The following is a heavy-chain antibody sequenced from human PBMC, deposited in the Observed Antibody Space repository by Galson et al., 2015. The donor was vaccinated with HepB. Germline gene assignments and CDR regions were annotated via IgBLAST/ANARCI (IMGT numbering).Heavy chain of an antibody. J-gene: IGHJ3*02. D-gene: IGHD3-3*01. CDR2: ISGSGGST. CDR1: GFTFSSYG. Sequence: SLRLSCAASGFTFSSYGLSWVRRAPGRGLEWVSAISGSGGSTYYADSVKGQFTISRDNSKNTLYLQMNSLRAEDTAVYYCAKRVLRGAFDSWGQGTMVTVSS. V-gene: IGHV3-23*01. CDR3: AKRVLRGAFDS.